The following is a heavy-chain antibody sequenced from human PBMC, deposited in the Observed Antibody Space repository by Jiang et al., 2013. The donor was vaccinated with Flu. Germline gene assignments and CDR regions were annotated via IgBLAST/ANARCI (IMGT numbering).Heavy chain of an antibody. CDR3: AHIVGERGSDP. CDR2: DDDK. D-gene: IGHD3-10*01. J-gene: IGHJ5*02. Sequence: DDDKRYSPSLKSRLTITKDTSKNQVVLTMTNMDPVDTATYYCAHIVGERGSDPWGQGTLVTVSS. V-gene: IGHV2-5*02.